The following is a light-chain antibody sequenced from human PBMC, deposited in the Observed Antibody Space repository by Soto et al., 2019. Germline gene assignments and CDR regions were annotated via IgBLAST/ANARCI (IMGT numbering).Light chain of an antibody. J-gene: IGKJ1*01. CDR2: GAS. Sequence: EILMTQSPDTLSVSPGERATLSCRASQSVTNNLAWYQQKPGQAPRILIYGASTRTIAIPARFSGSGSGTDFTLTISRLQSEDFAVYYCQQYNNWPRTFGQGTKVDIK. V-gene: IGKV3-15*01. CDR1: QSVTNN. CDR3: QQYNNWPRT.